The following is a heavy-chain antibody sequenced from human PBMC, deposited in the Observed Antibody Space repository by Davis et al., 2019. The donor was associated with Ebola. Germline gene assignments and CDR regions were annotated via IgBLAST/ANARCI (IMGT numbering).Heavy chain of an antibody. CDR2: IYSGGST. Sequence: GESLKISCAASGFTFSSYWMSWVRQAPGKGLVWVSVIYSGGSTYYADSVKGRFTISRDNSKNTLYLQMNSLRAEDTAVYYCARGSSVLYYYYGMDVWGQGTTVTVSS. D-gene: IGHD3-10*01. J-gene: IGHJ6*02. CDR1: GFTFSSYW. CDR3: ARGSSVLYYYYGMDV. V-gene: IGHV3-66*01.